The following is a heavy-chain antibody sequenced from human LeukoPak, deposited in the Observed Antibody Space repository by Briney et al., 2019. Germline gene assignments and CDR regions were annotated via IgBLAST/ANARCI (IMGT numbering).Heavy chain of an antibody. CDR2: ISAYNGNT. CDR1: GYTCTSYG. Sequence: ASVKVSCKASGYTCTSYGISWVRQAPGQGLEWMGWISAYNGNTNYAQKLQGRVTMTTDTSTSTAYMELRSLRSDDTAVYYCASPGVRGVITAPFDYWGQGTLVTVSS. D-gene: IGHD3-10*01. CDR3: ASPGVRGVITAPFDY. J-gene: IGHJ4*02. V-gene: IGHV1-18*01.